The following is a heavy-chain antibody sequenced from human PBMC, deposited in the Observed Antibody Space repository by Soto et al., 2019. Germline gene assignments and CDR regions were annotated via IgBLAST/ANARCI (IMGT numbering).Heavy chain of an antibody. CDR2: IRSKANSYAT. V-gene: IGHV3-73*01. CDR3: TRLYCSGGSCYWFDP. D-gene: IGHD2-15*01. Sequence: GGSLRLSCAASGFTFSGSAMHWVRQASGKGLEWVGRIRSKANSYATAYAASVKGRFTISRDDSKNTAYLQMNSLKTEDTAVYYCTRLYCSGGSCYWFDPWGQGTLVTVSS. J-gene: IGHJ5*02. CDR1: GFTFSGSA.